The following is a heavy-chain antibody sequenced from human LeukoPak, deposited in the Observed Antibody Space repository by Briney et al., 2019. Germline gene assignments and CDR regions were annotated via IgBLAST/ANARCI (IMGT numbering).Heavy chain of an antibody. CDR1: GGSISSYY. Sequence: SETLSPTCTVSGGSISSYYWTWIRQPPGRGLEWSRYIYYSGSTNYNPSLKSRVTIPVDTSKKQYSLKLSSVTAADTAVYFCAREDYDILTGYYIFDYWGQGTLVTVSS. D-gene: IGHD3-9*01. CDR2: IYYSGST. CDR3: AREDYDILTGYYIFDY. V-gene: IGHV4-59*01. J-gene: IGHJ4*02.